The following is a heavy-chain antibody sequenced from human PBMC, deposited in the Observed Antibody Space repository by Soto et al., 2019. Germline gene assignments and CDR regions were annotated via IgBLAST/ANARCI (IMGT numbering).Heavy chain of an antibody. Sequence: HPGGSLRLSCAASEFTFSKHGMHWVRQAPGKGLEWVAVISYDGSNKYYGDSVKDRFTISRDNSKNTLYLHMSSLRPEDTAVYFCAKGPPLLMVYPVLDSWGQGTLVTVSS. CDR2: ISYDGSNK. D-gene: IGHD2-8*01. J-gene: IGHJ4*02. V-gene: IGHV3-30*18. CDR1: EFTFSKHG. CDR3: AKGPPLLMVYPVLDS.